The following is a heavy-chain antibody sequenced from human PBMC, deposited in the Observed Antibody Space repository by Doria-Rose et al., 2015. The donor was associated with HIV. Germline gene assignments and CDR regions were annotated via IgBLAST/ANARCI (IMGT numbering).Heavy chain of an antibody. Sequence: FTFITYILNWVRQAPGNGLERVSSISSDSNYIYYTDSLKGRFIISRDNAKNALFLQMNDLRIEDTGVYYCARDPDPTELQFFDLWGLGTLVTVSS. D-gene: IGHD1-26*01. CDR1: FTFITYI. V-gene: IGHV3-21*03. CDR3: ARDPDPTELQFFDL. J-gene: IGHJ2*01. CDR2: ISSDSNYI.